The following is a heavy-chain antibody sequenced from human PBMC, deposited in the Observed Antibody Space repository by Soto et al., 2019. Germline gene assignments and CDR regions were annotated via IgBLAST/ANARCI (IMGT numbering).Heavy chain of an antibody. V-gene: IGHV3-30*18. D-gene: IGHD2-15*01. CDR1: GFTFSSYG. Sequence: QVQLVESGGGVVQPGRSLRLSCAASGFTFSSYGMHWVRQAPGKGLEWVAVISYDGSNKYYADSVKGRFTISRDNSENTLYLQMNSLRAEDTAVYYCAKDSADIVVVVAAHYYYMDVWGKGTTVTVSS. CDR3: AKDSADIVVVVAAHYYYMDV. J-gene: IGHJ6*03. CDR2: ISYDGSNK.